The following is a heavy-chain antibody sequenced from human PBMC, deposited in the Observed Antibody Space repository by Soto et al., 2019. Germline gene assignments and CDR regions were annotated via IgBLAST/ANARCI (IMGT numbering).Heavy chain of an antibody. Sequence: GSLRLSCAASGFTFSSYAMSWVRQVPGKGLEWVSTFSGSGGNIYYGESVKGRFTISRDDPKNTLYLDMNSLRVEDTAVYYCAKDPPWTVGPLAMDVWGQGNTVTVSS. CDR1: GFTFSSYA. V-gene: IGHV3-23*01. J-gene: IGHJ6*02. CDR2: FSGSGGNI. CDR3: AKDPPWTVGPLAMDV. D-gene: IGHD2-2*01.